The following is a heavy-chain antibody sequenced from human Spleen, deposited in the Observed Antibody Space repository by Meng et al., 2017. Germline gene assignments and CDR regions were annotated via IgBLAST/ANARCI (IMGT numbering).Heavy chain of an antibody. CDR3: AKDRSGAYYNVGYFDC. D-gene: IGHD3-10*01. Sequence: GESLKISCAASGFTFSSYAMNWVRQAPGKGLEWVSGISGSGGNRYYADSVKGRFTISRNNPKNTLYLQMNSLRAEDTAVYYCAKDRSGAYYNVGYFDCWGQGALVTVSS. CDR1: GFTFSSYA. CDR2: ISGSGGNR. J-gene: IGHJ4*02. V-gene: IGHV3-23*01.